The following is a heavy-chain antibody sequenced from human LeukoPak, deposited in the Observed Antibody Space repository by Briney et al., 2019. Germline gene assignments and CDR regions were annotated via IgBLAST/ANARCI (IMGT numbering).Heavy chain of an antibody. Sequence: GGSLRLSCAASGFTFSTYSMNWVRQAPGKGLEWVSTISGGGGSTYYADSVKGRFTISRDNSKNTLYLQVNSLRAEDTAVYYCAKGGKWDVTPFDYWGQGTLVTVSS. V-gene: IGHV3-23*01. D-gene: IGHD1-26*01. CDR1: GFTFSTYS. CDR3: AKGGKWDVTPFDY. CDR2: ISGGGGST. J-gene: IGHJ4*02.